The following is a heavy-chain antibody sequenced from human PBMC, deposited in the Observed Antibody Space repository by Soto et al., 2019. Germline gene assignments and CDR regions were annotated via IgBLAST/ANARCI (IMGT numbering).Heavy chain of an antibody. V-gene: IGHV3-9*01. CDR2: ISWNSGSI. CDR3: AKDRNDGYYYYYYMDV. D-gene: IGHD1-1*01. J-gene: IGHJ6*03. CDR1: GFTFDDYA. Sequence: GGSLRLSCAASGFTFDDYAMHWVRQAPGKGLEWVSGISWNSGSIGYADSVKGRFTISRDKAKNSLYLQMNSLRAEDTALYYCAKDRNDGYYYYYYMDVWGKGTTVTVSS.